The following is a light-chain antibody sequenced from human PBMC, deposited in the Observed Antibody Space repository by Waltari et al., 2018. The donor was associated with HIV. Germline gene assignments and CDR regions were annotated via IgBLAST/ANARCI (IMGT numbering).Light chain of an antibody. CDR2: DIN. V-gene: IGLV1-40*01. J-gene: IGLJ2*01. Sequence: QPELTQPPSVSGAPWQSVTISCPWSSPHIRAGYGVHWYQHLPGAAPKLLIHDINNRPSGVPDRFSGSKSGTSASLAITGLQVEDEGDYFCQSYDSSLSVIFGGGTKLTVL. CDR1: SPHIRAGYG. CDR3: QSYDSSLSVI.